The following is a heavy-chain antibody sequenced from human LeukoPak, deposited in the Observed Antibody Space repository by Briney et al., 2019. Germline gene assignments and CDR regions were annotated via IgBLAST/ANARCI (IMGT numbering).Heavy chain of an antibody. Sequence: MTGGSLRLSCAASGFTFSDYYMSWIRQAPGKGLEWVSYISSSGSTIYYADSVKGRFTLSRDNAKNSLYLQMNSLRAEDTAVYYCARDRRYSSGWRVGYYFDYWGQGTLVTVSS. CDR2: ISSSGSTI. CDR1: GFTFSDYY. CDR3: ARDRRYSSGWRVGYYFDY. J-gene: IGHJ4*02. D-gene: IGHD6-19*01. V-gene: IGHV3-11*01.